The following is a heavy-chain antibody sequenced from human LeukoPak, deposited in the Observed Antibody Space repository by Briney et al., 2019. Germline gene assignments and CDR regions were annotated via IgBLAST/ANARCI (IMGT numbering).Heavy chain of an antibody. D-gene: IGHD2-15*01. CDR3: ARDRVVVVAAYYYYYGMDV. CDR1: GFTFSSYS. Sequence: GSLRLSCAASGFTFSSYSMNWVRQAPGKGLEWVSSISSSSSYIYYADSVKGRFTISRDNAKNSLYLQMNSLRAEDTAVYYCARDRVVVVAAYYYYYGMDVWGQGTTVTVSS. V-gene: IGHV3-21*01. J-gene: IGHJ6*02. CDR2: ISSSSSYI.